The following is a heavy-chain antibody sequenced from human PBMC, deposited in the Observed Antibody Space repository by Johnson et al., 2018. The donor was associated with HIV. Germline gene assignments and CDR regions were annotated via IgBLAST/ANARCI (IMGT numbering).Heavy chain of an antibody. Sequence: QVQLVESGGGVVQPGRSLRLSCAASGFTFSSFGMHWVRQAPGKGLEWVAVVSDHGRTTYFADSVKGRFTISRDNSKNTLYLQMNSLRAEDTAVYYCAREATYYDYVWGSYAFDIWGQGTMVTVSS. CDR3: AREATYYDYVWGSYAFDI. CDR1: GFTFSSFG. J-gene: IGHJ3*02. V-gene: IGHV3-30*03. D-gene: IGHD3-16*01. CDR2: VSDHGRTT.